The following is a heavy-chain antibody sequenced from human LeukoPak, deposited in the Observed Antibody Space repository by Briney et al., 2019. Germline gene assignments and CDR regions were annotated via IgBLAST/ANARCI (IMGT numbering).Heavy chain of an antibody. V-gene: IGHV4-34*01. CDR2: INHSGST. D-gene: IGHD6-13*01. CDR3: ARLGIALPRVGFDP. J-gene: IGHJ5*02. CDR1: GGSFSVYY. Sequence: SETLSLTCAVYGGSFSVYYWSWIRRPPGKGLEWIGEINHSGSTNYNPSLKSRVTISVDTSKNQFSLKLSSVTAADTAVYYCARLGIALPRVGFDPWGQGTLVTVSS.